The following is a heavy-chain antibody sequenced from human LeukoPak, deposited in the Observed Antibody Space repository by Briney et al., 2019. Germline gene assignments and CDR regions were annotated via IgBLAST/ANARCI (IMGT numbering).Heavy chain of an antibody. V-gene: IGHV1-69*13. D-gene: IGHD3-10*01. J-gene: IGHJ4*02. CDR1: GGTFSSYA. Sequence: SVKVSCKASGGTFSSYAISWVRQAPGQGLEWMGGIIPIFGTANYAQKFQGRVTITADESTSTAYMELSSLRSEDTAVYYCARSGVTMVRGASPLGPFDYWGQGTLVTVSS. CDR3: ARSGVTMVRGASPLGPFDY. CDR2: IIPIFGTA.